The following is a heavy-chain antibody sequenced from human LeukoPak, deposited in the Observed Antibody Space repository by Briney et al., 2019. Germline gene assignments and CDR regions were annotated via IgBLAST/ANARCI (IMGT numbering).Heavy chain of an antibody. CDR2: ISSSGSTI. CDR1: GFTFSDYY. Sequence: GGSLRLSYAASGFTFSDYYMSWIRQAPGKGLEWVSYISSSGSTIYYADSVKGRFTISRDNSKNTLYLQMNSLRAEDTAVYYCAKDPYYYYYMDVWGKGTTVTVSS. CDR3: AKDPYYYYYMDV. V-gene: IGHV3-11*04. J-gene: IGHJ6*03.